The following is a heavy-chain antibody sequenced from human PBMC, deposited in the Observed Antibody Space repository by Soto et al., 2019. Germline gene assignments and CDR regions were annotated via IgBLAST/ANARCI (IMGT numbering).Heavy chain of an antibody. CDR3: ARELNTDSSAYYSFAY. Sequence: QVQLVQSGPEVKMPGASVKVSCKTSGYTFTDYGLAWLRQTPGQRPEWMGWVSTYNANTNYAQKFQGRVTMTTDTSTTTTSMELRSLRSDGTAVYYCARELNTDSSAYYSFAYWGQGTLVTVSS. V-gene: IGHV1-18*01. J-gene: IGHJ4*02. CDR1: GYTFTDYG. D-gene: IGHD3-22*01. CDR2: VSTYNANT.